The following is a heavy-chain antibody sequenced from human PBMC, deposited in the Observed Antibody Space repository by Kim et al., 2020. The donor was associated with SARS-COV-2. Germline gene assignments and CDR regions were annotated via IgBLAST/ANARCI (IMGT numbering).Heavy chain of an antibody. CDR3: ARAGLGRYFGWLYGYYYYGMDV. CDR2: IIPILGIA. CDR1: GGTFSSYA. J-gene: IGHJ6*02. V-gene: IGHV1-69*04. Sequence: SVKVSCKPSGGTFSSYAISWVRQAPGQGLEWMGRIIPILGIANYAQKFQGRVTITADKSTSTAYLELSSLRSEDTAVYYCARAGLGRYFGWLYGYYYYGMDVWGQGTTVTVSS. D-gene: IGHD3-9*01.